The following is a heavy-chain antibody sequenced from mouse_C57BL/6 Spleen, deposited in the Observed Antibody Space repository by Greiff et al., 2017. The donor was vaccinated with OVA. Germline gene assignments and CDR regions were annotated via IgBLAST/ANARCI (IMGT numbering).Heavy chain of an antibody. CDR2: IYPRSGNT. D-gene: IGHD1-1*01. J-gene: IGHJ2*01. CDR1: GYTFTSYG. V-gene: IGHV1-81*01. CDR3: ARETTTVVATRGYFDY. Sequence: VQLVESGAELARPGASVKLSCKASGYTFTSYGISWVKQRTGQGLEWIGEIYPRSGNTYYNEKFKGKATLTADKSSSTAYMELRSLTSEDSAVYFCARETTTVVATRGYFDYWGQGTTLTVSS.